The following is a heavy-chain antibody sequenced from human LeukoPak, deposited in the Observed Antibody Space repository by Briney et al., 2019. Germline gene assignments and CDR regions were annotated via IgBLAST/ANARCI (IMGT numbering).Heavy chain of an antibody. Sequence: ASVKVSCKASGYTFTSYDINWVRQATGQGLEWMGWMNPNSGNTGYAQKFQGRVTMTRNTSISTAYMELSSLRSEDTAVYYCARGKEYSSGWYVYYFDYWGQGTLVTVSS. CDR1: GYTFTSYD. CDR2: MNPNSGNT. V-gene: IGHV1-8*01. D-gene: IGHD6-19*01. CDR3: ARGKEYSSGWYVYYFDY. J-gene: IGHJ4*02.